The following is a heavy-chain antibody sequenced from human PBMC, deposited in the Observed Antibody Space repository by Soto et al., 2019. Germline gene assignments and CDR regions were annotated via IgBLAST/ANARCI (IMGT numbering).Heavy chain of an antibody. CDR1: GGSICSSNW. CDR3: ARSLWFGEDYFDY. V-gene: IGHV4-4*02. D-gene: IGHD3-10*01. Sequence: SETLSLTCAVSGGSICSSNWWSWVRQPPGKGLEWIGEVYHSGSTNYNPSLKSRVTISVDTSKNQFSLKLSSVTAADTAVYYCARSLWFGEDYFDYWGQGTLVTVSS. J-gene: IGHJ4*02. CDR2: VYHSGST.